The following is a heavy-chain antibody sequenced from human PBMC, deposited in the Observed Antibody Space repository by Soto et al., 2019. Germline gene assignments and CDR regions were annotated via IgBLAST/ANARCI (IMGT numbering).Heavy chain of an antibody. Sequence: EVQLLESGGGLVQPGGSLRLSCAASGFTFSSYAMSWVRQAPGKGLEWVSAISGSGGGTYYADSVKGRFTISRDNSKHPLYLHMNSLSADDTAVYYCAKYYGDYGRYYYYYRMDVWGQGTTVTVSS. D-gene: IGHD4-17*01. CDR1: GFTFSSYA. CDR2: ISGSGGGT. CDR3: AKYYGDYGRYYYYYRMDV. J-gene: IGHJ6*02. V-gene: IGHV3-23*01.